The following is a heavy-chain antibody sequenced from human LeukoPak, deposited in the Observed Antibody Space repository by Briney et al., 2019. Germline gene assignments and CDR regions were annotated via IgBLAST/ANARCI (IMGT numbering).Heavy chain of an antibody. D-gene: IGHD6-19*01. CDR3: ARGILGSSGWYRGYYYYYYYMDV. Sequence: SETLSLTCTVSGGSINSSSYYWGWIRQPPGKGLEWIGSIYYSGSTYYNPSLKSRVTISVDTSRNQFSLKLSSVTAADTAVYYCARGILGSSGWYRGYYYYYYYMDVWGKGTTVTISS. CDR1: GGSINSSSYY. V-gene: IGHV4-39*01. J-gene: IGHJ6*03. CDR2: IYYSGST.